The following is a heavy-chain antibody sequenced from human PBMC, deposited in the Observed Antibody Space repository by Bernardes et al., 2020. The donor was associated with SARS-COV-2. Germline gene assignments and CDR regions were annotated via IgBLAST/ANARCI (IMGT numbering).Heavy chain of an antibody. Sequence: GSLRLSCAASGFTFSSYALSWVRQAPGKGLEWVSVVSATGGTTYYADSVKGRFTISRDNSKNTLYLQMNSLRAEDTALYYCAKPRYCGSTSCLYAMDVWGQGTTVTVSS. CDR3: AKPRYCGSTSCLYAMDV. J-gene: IGHJ6*02. V-gene: IGHV3-23*01. CDR2: VSATGGTT. CDR1: GFTFSSYA. D-gene: IGHD2-2*01.